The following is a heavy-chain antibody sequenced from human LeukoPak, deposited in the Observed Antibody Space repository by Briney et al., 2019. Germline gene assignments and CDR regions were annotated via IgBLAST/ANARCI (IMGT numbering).Heavy chain of an antibody. D-gene: IGHD3-10*01. J-gene: IGHJ4*02. Sequence: GGSLRLSCAASGFTFRSYSMNWVRQAPGKRLEWVSSISSSSSYIYYAASVKGRFTISRDNAKNSLYLQMNSLRAEDTAVYYCGGAYGSGSSDFDYWGQGTLVTVSS. CDR3: GGAYGSGSSDFDY. V-gene: IGHV3-21*01. CDR2: ISSSSSYI. CDR1: GFTFRSYS.